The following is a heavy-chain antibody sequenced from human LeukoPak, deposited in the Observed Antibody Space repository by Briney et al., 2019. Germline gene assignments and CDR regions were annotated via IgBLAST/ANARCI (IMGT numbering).Heavy chain of an antibody. CDR2: ISAYNGNT. Sequence: ASVKVSCTASGYTLTNYGISWVRQAPGQGLEWVGWISAYNGNTNYAQKLQGRVTMTTDTSTSTAYMEPRSLRSDDTAVYYCARDRGYVAAAGRVDYWGQGTLVTVSS. CDR1: GYTLTNYG. J-gene: IGHJ4*02. V-gene: IGHV1-18*01. D-gene: IGHD6-13*01. CDR3: ARDRGYVAAAGRVDY.